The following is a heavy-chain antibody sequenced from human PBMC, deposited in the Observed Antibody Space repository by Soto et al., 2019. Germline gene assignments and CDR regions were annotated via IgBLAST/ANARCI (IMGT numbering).Heavy chain of an antibody. Sequence: GGSLRLSCTASGFTFSSYIMNWVRQAPGKGLEWVSAVSGSGGSTYYADSVKGRFTISRDNSKNTLYLQMNSLRAEDTAVYYCAKDAGYCSGGSCYSVFDYWGQGTLVTVSS. CDR2: VSGSGGST. V-gene: IGHV3-23*01. D-gene: IGHD2-15*01. CDR3: AKDAGYCSGGSCYSVFDY. CDR1: GFTFSSYI. J-gene: IGHJ4*02.